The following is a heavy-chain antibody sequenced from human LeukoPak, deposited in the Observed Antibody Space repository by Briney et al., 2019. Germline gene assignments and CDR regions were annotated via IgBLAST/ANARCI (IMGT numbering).Heavy chain of an antibody. V-gene: IGHV3-15*01. D-gene: IGHD3-16*02. CDR3: TTGPSEIMITFGGVIPVGY. CDR2: IKSKTDGGTT. CDR1: GFSFSNAW. Sequence: GGSLRLSCVASGFSFSNAWMSWVRQALGKGLEWGGRIKSKTDGGTTDYAAPVKGRFAISRDDSKNTLYLQMNSLKTEDTAVYYCTTGPSEIMITFGGVIPVGYWGQGTLVTVSS. J-gene: IGHJ4*02.